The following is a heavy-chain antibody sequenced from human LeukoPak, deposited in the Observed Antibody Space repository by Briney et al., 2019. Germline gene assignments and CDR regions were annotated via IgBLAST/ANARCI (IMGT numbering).Heavy chain of an antibody. CDR1: GGSISSYY. D-gene: IGHD3-10*01. J-gene: IGHJ4*02. CDR2: IYTSGST. CDR3: SRQSLYYYGSGTFYRYYFDY. V-gene: IGHV4-4*09. Sequence: SETLSLTCTVSGGSISSYYWSWIRQPPGKGLEWIGYIYTSGSTNCNPSLKSRVTISVDTSKNQFSLKLSSVTAADTVVYFCSRQSLYYYGSGTFYRYYFDYWGQGTLVTVSS.